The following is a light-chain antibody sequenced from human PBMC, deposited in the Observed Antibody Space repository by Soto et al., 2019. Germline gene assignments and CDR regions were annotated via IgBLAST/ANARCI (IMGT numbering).Light chain of an antibody. CDR1: SSDVGSYNV. V-gene: IGLV2-23*01. J-gene: IGLJ2*01. Sequence: QSALTQPASVSGSPGQSITISCTGTSSDVGSYNVVSWYQHHPGKAPKLMIYENTKRPSGASDRFSGSKSGNTASLTISGLHTEDEADYYCCSYAGSNTLKFGGGTKLTVL. CDR3: CSYAGSNTLK. CDR2: ENT.